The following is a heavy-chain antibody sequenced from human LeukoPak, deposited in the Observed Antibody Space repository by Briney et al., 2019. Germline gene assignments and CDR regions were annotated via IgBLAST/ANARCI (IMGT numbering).Heavy chain of an antibody. Sequence: SETLSLTCTVSGDSISSYYWSWIRQPPGKGLEWIGYIYYSWSTNYNPSLKSRVTISVDTSKNQFSLKLSSLTAADTAFDYVARGRADRAVRSGIWGSYELSKYYFDYWGQGTLVTVSS. D-gene: IGHD3-16*01. CDR3: ARGRADRAVRSGIWGSYELSKYYFDY. J-gene: IGHJ4*02. V-gene: IGHV4-59*01. CDR2: IYYSWST. CDR1: GDSISSYY.